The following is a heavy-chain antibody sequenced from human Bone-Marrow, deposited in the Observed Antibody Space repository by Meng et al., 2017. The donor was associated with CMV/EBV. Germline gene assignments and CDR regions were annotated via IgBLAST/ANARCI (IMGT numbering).Heavy chain of an antibody. CDR1: GFTFTSYD. Sequence: ASVKVSCKASGFTFTSYDINWVRQAPGQGLEWMGWINPNSGGTNYAQKFQGRVTMTRDTSISTAYMELSRLRSDDTAVYYCARDSSVRRTTNAVHWGQGTLVTVSS. CDR3: ARDSSVRRTTNAVH. CDR2: INPNSGGT. J-gene: IGHJ4*02. D-gene: IGHD4-11*01. V-gene: IGHV1-2*02.